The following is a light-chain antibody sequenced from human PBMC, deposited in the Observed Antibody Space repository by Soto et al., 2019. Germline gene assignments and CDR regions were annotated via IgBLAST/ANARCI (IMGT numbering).Light chain of an antibody. CDR2: GAS. V-gene: IGKV3-20*01. Sequence: EIVLTQFPGTLSLSPGERATLSCRASQSVSSRSLAWYQQKPGQAPRLLIYGASNRATGIPDRFSGSGSGTDFTLTISRLEPEDFAMYYCQQFGTSRLTFGGGTKVDIK. CDR3: QQFGTSRLT. J-gene: IGKJ4*01. CDR1: QSVSSRS.